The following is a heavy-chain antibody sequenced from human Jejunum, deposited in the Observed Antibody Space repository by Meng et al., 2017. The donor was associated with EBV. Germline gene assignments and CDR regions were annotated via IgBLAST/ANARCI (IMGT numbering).Heavy chain of an antibody. CDR2: YYNSGST. CDR3: ARQGPSGRTFDY. J-gene: IGHJ4*02. D-gene: IGHD1-26*01. Sequence: LHLQEAGPVLAKPSETLSLTCTVAGGSISISSYYWGWIRQPPGKGLEWIGTYYNSGSTYYNPSLKSRVTISVDTSKNQFSLKLISVTAADTAAYYCARQGPSGRTFDYWGQGTLVTVSS. V-gene: IGHV4-39*01. CDR1: GGSISISSYY.